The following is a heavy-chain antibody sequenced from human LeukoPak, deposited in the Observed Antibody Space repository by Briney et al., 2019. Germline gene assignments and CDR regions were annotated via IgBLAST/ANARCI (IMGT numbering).Heavy chain of an antibody. CDR1: GFTFSSCA. J-gene: IGHJ6*03. D-gene: IGHD3-3*01. Sequence: GGSLRLSCAASGFTFSSCAMSWVRQAPGKGLEWVSAISGSGGSTYYADSVKGRFTISRDNSKNTLNLQMNSLRAEDTAVYYCAKDGGNYDFWSAYYYYYYMDVWGKGTTVTVSS. CDR3: AKDGGNYDFWSAYYYYYYMDV. CDR2: ISGSGGST. V-gene: IGHV3-23*01.